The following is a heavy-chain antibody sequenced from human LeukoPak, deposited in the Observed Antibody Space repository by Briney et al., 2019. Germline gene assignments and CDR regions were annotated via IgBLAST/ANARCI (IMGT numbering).Heavy chain of an antibody. CDR2: ISSSSSYI. V-gene: IGHV3-21*01. CDR3: ARDTASIAARPDYFDY. J-gene: IGHJ4*02. CDR1: GFTFSSYS. D-gene: IGHD6-6*01. Sequence: GGSLRLSCAASGFTFSSYSMNWVRQAPGKGLEWVSSISSSSSYIYYADSVKGRFTISRDNAKNSLYLQMNSLRAEDTAVYYCARDTASIAARPDYFDYWGQGILVTVSS.